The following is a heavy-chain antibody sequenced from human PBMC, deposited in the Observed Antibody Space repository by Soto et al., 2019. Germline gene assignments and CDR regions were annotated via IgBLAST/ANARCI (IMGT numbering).Heavy chain of an antibody. CDR2: IYYSGST. J-gene: IGHJ5*02. D-gene: IGHD3-9*01. CDR1: GGSISSTGYY. CDR3: ARGYYDILSSSGDYFDT. Sequence: SETLSLTCTVSGGSISSTGYYWGWIRQPPGKGLEWIGSIYYSGSTYYNPSLKSRVTISVDTSKNQFSLRLSSVTAADTAVYYCARGYYDILSSSGDYFDTWGQGTLVTVSS. V-gene: IGHV4-39*01.